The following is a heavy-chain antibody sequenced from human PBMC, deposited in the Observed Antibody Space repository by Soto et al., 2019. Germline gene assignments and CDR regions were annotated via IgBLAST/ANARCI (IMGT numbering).Heavy chain of an antibody. D-gene: IGHD3-3*01. Sequence: GTSVKVSCKASGGSNLRDYRTTWGRRAPGKGVEWMGGIIPIFGTANYAQKFQGRVTITADESTSTAYMELSSLRSEDTAVYYCARVTTERNYDFWSGYQDVWGQGTTVTVSS. CDR1: GGSNLRDYR. V-gene: IGHV1-69*13. CDR3: ARVTTERNYDFWSGYQDV. J-gene: IGHJ6*02. CDR2: IIPIFGTA.